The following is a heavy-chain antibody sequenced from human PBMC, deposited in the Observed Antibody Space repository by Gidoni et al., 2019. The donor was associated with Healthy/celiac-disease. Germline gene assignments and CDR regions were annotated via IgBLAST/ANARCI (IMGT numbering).Heavy chain of an antibody. CDR1: GFSLSNARMG. CDR2: IFSNDEK. CDR3: ARVWGYYDSSGYYLDY. V-gene: IGHV2-26*01. J-gene: IGHJ4*02. Sequence: QVTLKESGPVLVKPTETLTLTCTVSGFSLSNARMGVSWIRQPPGKALEWLAHIFSNDEKSYSTSLKSRLTISKDTSKSQVVLTMTNMDPVDTATYYCARVWGYYDSSGYYLDYWGQGTLVTVSS. D-gene: IGHD3-22*01.